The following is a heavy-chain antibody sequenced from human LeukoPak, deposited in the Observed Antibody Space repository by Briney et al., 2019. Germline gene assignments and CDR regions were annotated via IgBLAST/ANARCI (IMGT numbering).Heavy chain of an antibody. CDR2: VDPADGET. Sequence: ASVKVSCKASGYTFSDYYIHWVQQAPGQGLVWMGRVDPADGETVYAENFRGRVTINADTSIDTAYMDLSSLRSEDTAVYYCATIVGRNAFDIWGQGTMVTVST. CDR3: ATIVGRNAFDI. CDR1: GYTFSDYY. J-gene: IGHJ3*02. D-gene: IGHD2-15*01. V-gene: IGHV1-69-2*01.